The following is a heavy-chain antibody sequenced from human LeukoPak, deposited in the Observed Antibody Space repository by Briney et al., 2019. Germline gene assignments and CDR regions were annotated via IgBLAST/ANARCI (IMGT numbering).Heavy chain of an antibody. CDR3: ARGSGWNSFDP. CDR2: IYTNGWT. V-gene: IGHV4-61*02. CDR1: GGSINSDLYY. J-gene: IGHJ5*02. Sequence: SQTLSLTCTISGGSINSDLYYWAWIRQPAGKRLEWIGRIYTNGWTDYNPSLKSRVTISVDTSKNQFSLKLSFATAADTAFYYCARGSGWNSFDPWGQGTLVTVSS. D-gene: IGHD6-19*01.